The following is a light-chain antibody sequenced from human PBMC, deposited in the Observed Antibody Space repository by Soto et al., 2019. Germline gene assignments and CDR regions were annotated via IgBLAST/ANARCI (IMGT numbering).Light chain of an antibody. Sequence: EIVMTQSPATLSVSPGGRATLSCRASQSVSSYLAWYQQRPGQPPRLLIYRASNRATNIPASFSGSGSGTEFSLTISSQQSEDFAVYYCQQYSTWPPRYTFGQGTKLEI. CDR3: QQYSTWPPRYT. V-gene: IGKV3-15*01. J-gene: IGKJ2*01. CDR2: RAS. CDR1: QSVSSY.